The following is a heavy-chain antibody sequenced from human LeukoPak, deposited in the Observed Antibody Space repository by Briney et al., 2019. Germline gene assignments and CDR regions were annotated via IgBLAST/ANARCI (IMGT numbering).Heavy chain of an antibody. V-gene: IGHV3-30*18. D-gene: IGHD6-13*01. Sequence: GGSLRLSCAASGFTFSSYGMHWVRQAPGKGLEWVAVISYDGSNKYYADSVKGRFTISRDNSKNTLYLQMNSLRAEDTAVYYCAKGLGSWYGGGHYYGMDVWGQGITVTVSS. CDR1: GFTFSSYG. J-gene: IGHJ6*02. CDR3: AKGLGSWYGGGHYYGMDV. CDR2: ISYDGSNK.